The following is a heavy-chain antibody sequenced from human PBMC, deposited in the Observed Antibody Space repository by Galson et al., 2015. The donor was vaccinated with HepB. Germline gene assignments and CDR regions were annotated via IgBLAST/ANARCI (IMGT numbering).Heavy chain of an antibody. Sequence: SVKVSCKASGGTFSSYTISWVRQAPGQGLEWMGRIIPILGIANYAQKFQGRVTITADKSTSTAYMELSSLRSEDTAVYYCARDRNSSGWFYYYYYGMDVWGQGTTVTVSS. CDR3: ARDRNSSGWFYYYYYGMDV. CDR2: IIPILGIA. J-gene: IGHJ6*02. D-gene: IGHD6-19*01. V-gene: IGHV1-69*04. CDR1: GGTFSSYT.